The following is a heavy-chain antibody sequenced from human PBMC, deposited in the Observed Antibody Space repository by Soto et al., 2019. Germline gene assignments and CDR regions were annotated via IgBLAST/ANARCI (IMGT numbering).Heavy chain of an antibody. D-gene: IGHD6-13*01. J-gene: IGHJ5*02. V-gene: IGHV1-18*04. Sequence: GASVKVSCKASGYTFTSYGISWVRQAPGQGLEWMGWISAYNGNTNYAQKLQGRVTMTTDTSTSTAYTELRSLRTHDTAVYYCARLRIAAAGTWWFDPSGQGTLVTGSS. CDR3: ARLRIAAAGTWWFDP. CDR2: ISAYNGNT. CDR1: GYTFTSYG.